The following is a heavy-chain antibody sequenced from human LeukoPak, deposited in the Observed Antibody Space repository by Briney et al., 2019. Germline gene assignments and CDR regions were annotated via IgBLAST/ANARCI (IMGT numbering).Heavy chain of an antibody. CDR3: TVYGVAPPYYFDY. J-gene: IGHJ4*02. D-gene: IGHD3-3*01. Sequence: SETLSLTCTVSGGSISSYYWSWIRQPAGKGLEWIGRIYTSGSTNYNPSLKSRVTISVDKSKNQFSLKLSSVTAADTPVYYCTVYGVAPPYYFDYWGQGTLVTVSS. CDR2: IYTSGST. CDR1: GGSISSYY. V-gene: IGHV4-4*07.